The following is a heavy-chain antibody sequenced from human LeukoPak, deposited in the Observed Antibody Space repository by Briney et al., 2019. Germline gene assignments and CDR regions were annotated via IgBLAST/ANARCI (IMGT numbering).Heavy chain of an antibody. Sequence: SQTLSLTCAISGDSVSSNSAAWNWIRQSPSRGLEWLGRTYYRSKWYNDYAVSLKSRITISPDASKNQFSLQLNSVPPEDTAVYYCARAGGSSWYFDYWGQGTLVTVSS. CDR2: TYYRSKWYN. V-gene: IGHV6-1*01. CDR3: ARAGGSSWYFDY. CDR1: GDSVSSNSAA. D-gene: IGHD6-13*01. J-gene: IGHJ4*02.